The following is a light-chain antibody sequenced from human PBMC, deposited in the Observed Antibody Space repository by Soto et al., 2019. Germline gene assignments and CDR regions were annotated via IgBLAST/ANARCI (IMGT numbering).Light chain of an antibody. CDR1: QSVSSN. J-gene: IGKJ5*01. Sequence: EIVFTQSPDTLSFSPGERATPSCRASQSVSSNLAWYQQKPGQPPRLLISGASSRATGIPDRFSGSGSATDFTLTISRLEPEDFALYYCQHYGISPVTFGQGTRLEIK. CDR2: GAS. CDR3: QHYGISPVT. V-gene: IGKV3-20*01.